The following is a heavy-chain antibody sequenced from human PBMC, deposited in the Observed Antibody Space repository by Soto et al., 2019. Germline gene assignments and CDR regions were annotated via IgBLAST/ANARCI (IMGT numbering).Heavy chain of an antibody. J-gene: IGHJ4*02. Sequence: QVQLVQSGAEVKKPGASVKVSCKASGYTFTSYAISWVRQAPGQGLEWMGWISAYNGNTNYAQKLQGRVTMTTDTSTSTAYMERRSLGSDDTVVYYCARGWYGEYFYYFDFWGKGTLVTVSS. V-gene: IGHV1-18*01. CDR3: ARGWYGEYFYYFDF. CDR2: ISAYNGNT. CDR1: GYTFTSYA. D-gene: IGHD3-10*01.